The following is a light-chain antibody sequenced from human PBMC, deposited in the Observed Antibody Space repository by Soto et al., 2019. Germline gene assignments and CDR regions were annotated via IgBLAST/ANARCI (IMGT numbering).Light chain of an antibody. CDR1: QSVSSN. Sequence: EIVMTQSPATLSVSPGERATLSCRASQSVSSNLAWYQQKPGQAPRPLIYGASTRATGIPARFSGSGSGTEFTLTISILQSEDFAVYYCQQYNNWPRITFGQGTRLEIK. CDR2: GAS. CDR3: QQYNNWPRIT. V-gene: IGKV3-15*01. J-gene: IGKJ5*01.